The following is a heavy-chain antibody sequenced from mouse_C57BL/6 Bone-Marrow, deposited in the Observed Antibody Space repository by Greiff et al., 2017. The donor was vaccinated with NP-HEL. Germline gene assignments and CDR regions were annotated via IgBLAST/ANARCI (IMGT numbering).Heavy chain of an antibody. CDR1: GYTFTGYW. Sequence: QVQLKQSGAELMKPGASVKLSCKATGYTFTGYWIAWVKQRPGHGLEWIGEFLPGSGSTNYNEKFKGQATFTADTSSTTAYLQLSSLTTKDTAIYYCAREEAYRNFDYWGQGTTLTVSS. CDR3: AREEAYRNFDY. J-gene: IGHJ2*01. CDR2: FLPGSGST. D-gene: IGHD2-10*01. V-gene: IGHV1-9*01.